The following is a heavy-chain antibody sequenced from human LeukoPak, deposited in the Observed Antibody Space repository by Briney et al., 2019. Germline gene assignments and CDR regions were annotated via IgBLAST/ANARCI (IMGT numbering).Heavy chain of an antibody. CDR3: ARDYFYVMDV. CDR1: GFTFSNYW. V-gene: IGHV3-74*03. J-gene: IGHJ6*02. CDR2: INNDGSNT. Sequence: GGSLRLSCAASGFTFSNYWMHWVRQAPGKGLVWVSHINNDGSNTKYADSVKGRFTISRDNAKNMLYLQMNSLRAEDTAVYFCARDYFYVMDVWGQGTTVTVS.